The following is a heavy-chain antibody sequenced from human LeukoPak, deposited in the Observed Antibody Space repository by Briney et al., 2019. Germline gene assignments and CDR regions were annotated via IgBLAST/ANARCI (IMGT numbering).Heavy chain of an antibody. V-gene: IGHV1-18*01. CDR1: VYTFTSYG. D-gene: IGHD3-22*01. Sequence: ASVTVSFKASVYTFTSYGISWVRQAPGQGLEWMGWISAYNGNTNYAQKLQGRVTMTTDTSTSTAYMELRSLRSDDTAVYYCATREGSSGYYDYWGQGTLVTVSS. J-gene: IGHJ4*02. CDR3: ATREGSSGYYDY. CDR2: ISAYNGNT.